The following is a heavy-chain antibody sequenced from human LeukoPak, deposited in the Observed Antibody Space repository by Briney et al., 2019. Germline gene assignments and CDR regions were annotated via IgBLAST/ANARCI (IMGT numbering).Heavy chain of an antibody. CDR2: TYYRSKWYH. J-gene: IGHJ5*01. Sequence: SQTLSVTCAISGVSVSSNSADWNWIRQSPSRSLEWLGRTYYRSKWYHDYAASVKSRITINPDTSKNQFSLQLNSVTPEDTAMYYCARLSCSGVNCSVDSWGQGTLVTVSS. CDR1: GVSVSSNSAD. CDR3: ARLSCSGVNCSVDS. D-gene: IGHD2-15*01. V-gene: IGHV6-1*01.